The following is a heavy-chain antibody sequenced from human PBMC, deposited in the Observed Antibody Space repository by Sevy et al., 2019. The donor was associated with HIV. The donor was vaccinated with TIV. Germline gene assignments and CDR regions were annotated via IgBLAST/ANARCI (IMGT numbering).Heavy chain of an antibody. CDR2: ISYDGSNK. CDR3: AKAPYDSSGYYYLYYYYYGMDV. Sequence: GGSLRLSCAASGFTFSSYGMHWVRQAPGKGLEWVAVISYDGSNKDYANSVKGRFTISRDNSKNTLYLQMNSLRAEDTAVYYCAKAPYDSSGYYYLYYYYYGMDVWGQGTTVTVSS. CDR1: GFTFSSYG. V-gene: IGHV3-30*18. J-gene: IGHJ6*02. D-gene: IGHD3-22*01.